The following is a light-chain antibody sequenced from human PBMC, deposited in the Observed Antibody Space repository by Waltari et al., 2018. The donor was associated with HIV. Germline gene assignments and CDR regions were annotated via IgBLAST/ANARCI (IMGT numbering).Light chain of an antibody. CDR3: QAWDGGTGVL. CDR2: KDS. V-gene: IGLV3-1*01. Sequence: SYELTQPPSLSVSPGQTATITCSADKLGEKYFCWYKQKPGQSPVMVLYKDSRRPSGIPERFSGTNSGNTATLTISGTQAMDEADYYCQAWDGGTGVLFGGGTKLTVL. CDR1: KLGEKY. J-gene: IGLJ2*01.